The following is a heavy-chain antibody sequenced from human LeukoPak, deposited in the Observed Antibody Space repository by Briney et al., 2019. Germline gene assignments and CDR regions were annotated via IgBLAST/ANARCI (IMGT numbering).Heavy chain of an antibody. J-gene: IGHJ4*02. CDR1: GFTFSSYW. V-gene: IGHV3-74*01. CDR3: AGNSPGFDS. CDR2: INSDGTST. Sequence: GGSLRLSCAASGFTFSSYWMHWVRQAPGKGLVWVSRINSDGTSTSYADPVKGRFIISRDNAKNTLFLQMNSLRAEDTAVYYCAGNSPGFDSWGQGTLVTVSS. D-gene: IGHD2-21*01.